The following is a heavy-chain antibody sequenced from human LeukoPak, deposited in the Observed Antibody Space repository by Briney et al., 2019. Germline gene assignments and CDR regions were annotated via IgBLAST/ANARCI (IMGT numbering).Heavy chain of an antibody. CDR2: IIPIFGTA. D-gene: IGHD7-27*01. CDR3: ARGLLTRAERPRYYYYMDV. J-gene: IGHJ6*03. Sequence: ASVKVSCMASGGTFSSYAISWVRQAPGQGLEWMGGIIPIFGTANYAQKFQGRVTITADESTSTAYMELSSLRSEDTAVYYCARGLLTRAERPRYYYYMDVWGKGTTVTVSS. CDR1: GGTFSSYA. V-gene: IGHV1-69*01.